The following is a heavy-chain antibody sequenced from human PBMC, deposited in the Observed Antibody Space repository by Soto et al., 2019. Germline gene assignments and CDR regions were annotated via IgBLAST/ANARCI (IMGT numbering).Heavy chain of an antibody. CDR3: AKGSSIPYDY. CDR2: ISPYNGNT. J-gene: IGHJ4*02. D-gene: IGHD2-2*01. CDR1: GYTFTNYG. Sequence: DSGRVSCKAAGYTFTNYGISWVRQAPGQGLEYMGWISPYNGNTDYAQKSQGRVTMTTDTSTSTAYMELRSLRSDDTAVYYCAKGSSIPYDYWGQGTLVTVSS. V-gene: IGHV1-18*04.